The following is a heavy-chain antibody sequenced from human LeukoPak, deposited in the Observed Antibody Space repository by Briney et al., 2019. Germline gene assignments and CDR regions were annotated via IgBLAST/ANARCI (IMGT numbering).Heavy chain of an antibody. J-gene: IGHJ4*02. CDR2: TYYRSKWYD. D-gene: IGHD2-15*01. V-gene: IGHV6-1*01. CDR1: GDSVSSNSAA. Sequence: SQTLSLTCAISGDSVSSNSAAWNWIRQSPSRGLEWLGRTYYRSKWYDDYAEYAKSRITINPDTSKNQFSLQLNSVTPEDTAVYYCARGQTGSGRIFDYWGQGTLVTVSS. CDR3: ARGQTGSGRIFDY.